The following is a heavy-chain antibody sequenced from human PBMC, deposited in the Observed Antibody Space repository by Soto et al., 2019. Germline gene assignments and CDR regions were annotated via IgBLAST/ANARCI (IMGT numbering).Heavy chain of an antibody. CDR3: ALRLGDPGRLYFDY. J-gene: IGHJ4*02. V-gene: IGHV4-31*03. Sequence: SETLSLTCTVSGGSISSGGYYCSWIRQHPGKGLEWIGYIYYSGSTYYNPSLRSRVSISVDTSKNQFSLKLSSVTAADTAVYYCALRLGDPGRLYFDYWGQGTLVTVSS. CDR2: IYYSGST. CDR1: GGSISSGGYY. D-gene: IGHD3-16*01.